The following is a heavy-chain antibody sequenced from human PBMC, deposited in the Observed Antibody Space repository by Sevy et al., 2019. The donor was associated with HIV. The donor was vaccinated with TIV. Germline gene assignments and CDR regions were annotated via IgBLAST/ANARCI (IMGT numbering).Heavy chain of an antibody. CDR3: VKEATAHRKIRFCFGDNCFYNWFDI. J-gene: IGHJ5*02. CDR2: VSDDGIKD. V-gene: IGHV3-30*09. Sequence: GESLKISCTASEFTFSDYAMHWVRQTPGKGLEWVAIVSDDGIKDDYADSVKGRFAISRDNSRNTLYLQMNSLTPDDTAVYFCVKEATAHRKIRFCFGDNCFYNWFDIWGQGVLVTVSS. D-gene: IGHD1-1*01. CDR1: EFTFSDYA.